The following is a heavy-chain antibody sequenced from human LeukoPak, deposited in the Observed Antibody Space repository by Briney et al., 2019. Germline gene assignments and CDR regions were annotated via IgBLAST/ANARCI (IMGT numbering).Heavy chain of an antibody. D-gene: IGHD1-1*01. Sequence: PGGSLRLSCAASGLIFSNYWMNWVRQAPGEGLEWVANIKQDGSEKYYVDSVKGRFTISRDNAKNSLYLQTNSLRAEDTAVYYCARSKLARGAFDIWGQGTMVTVSS. J-gene: IGHJ3*02. CDR3: ARSKLARGAFDI. V-gene: IGHV3-7*01. CDR1: GLIFSNYW. CDR2: IKQDGSEK.